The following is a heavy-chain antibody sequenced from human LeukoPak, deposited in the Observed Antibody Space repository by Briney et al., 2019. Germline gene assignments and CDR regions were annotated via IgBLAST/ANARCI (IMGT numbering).Heavy chain of an antibody. CDR2: ISGSGGST. J-gene: IGHJ4*02. CDR3: AKSGGPVAGMSDFDY. V-gene: IGHV3-23*01. Sequence: GSSLRLSCAASGFTFSTYAMSWVRLAPGKGLEWVSAISGSGGSTYYADSVKGRFTISRDNSKNTLYLQMNSLRAEDTAVYYCAKSGGPVAGMSDFDYWGQGTLVTVSS. D-gene: IGHD6-19*01. CDR1: GFTFSTYA.